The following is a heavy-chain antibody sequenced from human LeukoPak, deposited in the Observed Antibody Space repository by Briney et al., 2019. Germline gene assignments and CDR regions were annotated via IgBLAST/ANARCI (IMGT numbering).Heavy chain of an antibody. CDR2: IYYSGST. CDR1: GGSISSGGYS. CDR3: ASVSAVPAAPVTIAGDYYYYMDV. V-gene: IGHV4-30-4*07. Sequence: PSETLSLTCVISGGSISSGGYSWSWIRQSPGKGLEWIGRIYYSGSTYYNPSLKSRVTMSLDASRNQFSLNLSSVTAADTAVYYCASVSAVPAAPVTIAGDYYYYMDVWGKGTTVTVSS. D-gene: IGHD2-2*01. J-gene: IGHJ6*03.